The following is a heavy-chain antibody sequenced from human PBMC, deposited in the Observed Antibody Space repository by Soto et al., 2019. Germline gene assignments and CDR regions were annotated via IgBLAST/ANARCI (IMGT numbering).Heavy chain of an antibody. V-gene: IGHV4-39*01. CDR2: IYYSGST. CDR3: ARHDWARFYGMDV. Sequence: LXFTCSVASGSMIASYYWGWHSQPPGKGLEWIGSIYYSGSTYYNPSLKSRVTIFVDTSKSQFSLMLGSVTAAHTAVYYCARHDWARFYGMDVWGQGTKVTVSS. D-gene: IGHD2-21*01. CDR1: SGSMIASYY. J-gene: IGHJ6*02.